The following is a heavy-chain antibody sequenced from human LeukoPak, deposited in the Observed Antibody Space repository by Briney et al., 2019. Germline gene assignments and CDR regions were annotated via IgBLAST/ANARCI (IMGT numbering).Heavy chain of an antibody. J-gene: IGHJ5*02. CDR1: GQSVSGSRSY. Sequence: SETLSLTCAVYGQSVSGSRSYWAWIRQPLGKELEWIGNVLLSGRTTYNPALESRVSISMDSSKNQFSLTLTSVTAADTAVYYCAKEPDGIRFDPWGQGTLVTVSS. D-gene: IGHD1-14*01. CDR3: AKEPDGIRFDP. CDR2: VLLSGRT. V-gene: IGHV4-34*12.